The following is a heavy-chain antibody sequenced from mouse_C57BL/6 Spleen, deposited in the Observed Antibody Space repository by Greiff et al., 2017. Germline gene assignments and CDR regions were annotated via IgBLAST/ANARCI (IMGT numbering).Heavy chain of an antibody. CDR1: GFTFSSYA. CDR2: ISSGGDYI. V-gene: IGHV5-9-1*02. J-gene: IGHJ4*01. CDR3: TRGKYYGTEGKLGYAMDY. Sequence: EVKLVESGEGLVKPGGSLKLSCAASGFTFSSYAMSWVRQTPEKRLEWVAYISSGGDYIYYADTVKGRFTISRDNARNTLYLQMSRLKSEDTAMYYCTRGKYYGTEGKLGYAMDYWGQGTSVTVSS. D-gene: IGHD1-1*01.